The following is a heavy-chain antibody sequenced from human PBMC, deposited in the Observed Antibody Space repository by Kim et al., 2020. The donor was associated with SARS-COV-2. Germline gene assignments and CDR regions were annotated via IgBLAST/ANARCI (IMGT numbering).Heavy chain of an antibody. D-gene: IGHD5-12*01. CDR3: ARGDGYTDLDY. Sequence: NYYADSVKGRFTISRDNSKNTLYLQMNSLRAEDTAVYYCARGDGYTDLDYWGQGTLVTVSS. V-gene: IGHV3-30*01. CDR2: N. J-gene: IGHJ4*02.